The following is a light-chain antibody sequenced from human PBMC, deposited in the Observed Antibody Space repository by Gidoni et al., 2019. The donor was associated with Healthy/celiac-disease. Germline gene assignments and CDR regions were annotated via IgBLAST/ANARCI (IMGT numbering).Light chain of an antibody. CDR3: QQYNNWPRT. V-gene: IGKV3-15*01. CDR2: GAS. CDR1: QSVSSN. Sequence: EIVMTPSTDTLSVSPGEGATLSCRASQSVSSNLAWYQQKGGQAPRLLIYGASTRATGIPARCSGSGCGTEFTLTISSLQYEVFAVYYRQQYNNWPRTFGQGTKVEIK. J-gene: IGKJ1*01.